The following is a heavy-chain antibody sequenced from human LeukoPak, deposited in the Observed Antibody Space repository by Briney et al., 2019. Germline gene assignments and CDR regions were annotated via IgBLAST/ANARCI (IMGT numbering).Heavy chain of an antibody. CDR3: AKDSSTVATPFDY. V-gene: IGHV3-23*01. J-gene: IGHJ4*02. CDR1: GVPFSNFA. Sequence: GGSLRLSCAASGVPFSNFAMSWVRQAPGKGLEWVSLVGSSGGNTYYADSVKGRFTISRDNSKDTLYLQMNSQRADDTAVYYCAKDSSTVATPFDYWGQGALVTVSS. D-gene: IGHD4-23*01. CDR2: VGSSGGNT.